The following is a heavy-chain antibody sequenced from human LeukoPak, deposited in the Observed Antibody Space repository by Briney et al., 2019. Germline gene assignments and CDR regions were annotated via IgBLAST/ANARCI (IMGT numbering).Heavy chain of an antibody. CDR2: IKQDGSEK. V-gene: IGHV3-7*01. CDR3: AKDLSYIGFGY. Sequence: GGSLRLPCTASGFIFSTYWMSWVRQAPGKGLEWVANIKQDGSEKYYVDSVKGRFTISRDNAKNSLYLQMNSLRAEDTAVYYCAKDLSYIGFGYWGQGTLVTVSS. CDR1: GFIFSTYW. D-gene: IGHD2-15*01. J-gene: IGHJ4*02.